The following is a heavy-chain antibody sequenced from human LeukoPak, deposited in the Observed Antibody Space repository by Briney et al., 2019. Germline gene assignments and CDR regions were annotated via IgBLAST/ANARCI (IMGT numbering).Heavy chain of an antibody. CDR1: GGSISSGDYY. CDR3: ARERDSSGYYYYYYYGMDV. D-gene: IGHD3-22*01. J-gene: IGHJ6*02. Sequence: PSETLSLTCTVSGGSISSGDYYWSWIRQPPGKGLEWIGYIYYSGSTYYNPSLKSRVTISVDTSKNQFSLKLSSVTAADTAVYYCARERDSSGYYYYYYYGMDVWGQGTTVTVSS. CDR2: IYYSGST. V-gene: IGHV4-30-4*01.